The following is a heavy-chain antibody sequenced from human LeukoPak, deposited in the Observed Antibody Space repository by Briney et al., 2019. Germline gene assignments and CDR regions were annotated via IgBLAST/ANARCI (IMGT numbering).Heavy chain of an antibody. Sequence: PSETLSLTCTVSGGSISSSSYYWGWIRQPPGKGLEWVGSINYSGSTYYNPSLKSRLTISVDTSKNQFSLKLSSVTAADTAVYYCARDRGYGDYGGAFDIWGQGTMVTVSS. V-gene: IGHV4-39*07. CDR2: INYSGST. CDR3: ARDRGYGDYGGAFDI. J-gene: IGHJ3*02. D-gene: IGHD4-17*01. CDR1: GGSISSSSYY.